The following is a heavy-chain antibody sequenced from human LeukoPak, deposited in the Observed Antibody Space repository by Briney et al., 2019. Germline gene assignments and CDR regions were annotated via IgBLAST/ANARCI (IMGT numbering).Heavy chain of an antibody. D-gene: IGHD5/OR15-5a*01. V-gene: IGHV3-33*03. Sequence: GRSLRLSCAASGFTFSSYGMHWVRQAPGKGLEWVAVIWYDGSNKYYADSVKGRFTISRDNAKNTLYLQMNSLRAEDTAVYYCATEGVYDPFAYWGQGTLVTVSS. CDR1: GFTFSSYG. J-gene: IGHJ4*02. CDR3: ATEGVYDPFAY. CDR2: IWYDGSNK.